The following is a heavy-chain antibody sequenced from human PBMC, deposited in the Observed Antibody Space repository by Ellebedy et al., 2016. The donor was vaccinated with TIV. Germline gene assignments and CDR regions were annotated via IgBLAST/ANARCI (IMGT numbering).Heavy chain of an antibody. CDR3: AKDRTPGDGYWVFDF. V-gene: IGHV3-23*01. D-gene: IGHD5-18*01. J-gene: IGHJ4*02. CDR1: GFSFSSYA. CDR2: HVGSGGSR. Sequence: PGGSLRLSCAASGFSFSSYAMSWVRQAPGKGLEWVSGHVGSGGSRYADSVKGRFTISRDNSKSTLDLQMSSLRAEDTAVYYCAKDRTPGDGYWVFDFWGQGTLVTVS.